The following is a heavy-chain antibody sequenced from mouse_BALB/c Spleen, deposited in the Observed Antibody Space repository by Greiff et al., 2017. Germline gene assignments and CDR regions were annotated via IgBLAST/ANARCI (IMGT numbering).Heavy chain of an antibody. V-gene: IGHV2-2*02. CDR1: GFSLTSYG. D-gene: IGHD2-1*01. J-gene: IGHJ4*01. CDR2: IWSGGST. Sequence: VQLQQSGPGLVQPSQSLSITCTVSGFSLTSYGVHWVRQSPGKGLEWLGVIWSGGSTDYNAAFISRLSISKDNSKSQVFFKMNSLQANDTAIYYCARKGVYYGNFYYAMDYWGQGTSVTVSS. CDR3: ARKGVYYGNFYYAMDY.